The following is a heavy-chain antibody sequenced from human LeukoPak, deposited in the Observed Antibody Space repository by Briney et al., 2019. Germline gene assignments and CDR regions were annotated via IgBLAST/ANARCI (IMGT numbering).Heavy chain of an antibody. CDR2: INPNSGGT. CDR3: ARRRYSSSWYVKYYYYYMDV. D-gene: IGHD6-13*01. V-gene: IGHV1-2*02. J-gene: IGHJ6*03. Sequence: ASVKVSCKASGYTFIGYYMHWVRQAPGQGLEWMGWINPNSGGTNYAQKFQGRVTMTRDTSISTAYMELSRLRSEDTAVYYCARRRYSSSWYVKYYYYYMDVWGKGTTVTISS. CDR1: GYTFIGYY.